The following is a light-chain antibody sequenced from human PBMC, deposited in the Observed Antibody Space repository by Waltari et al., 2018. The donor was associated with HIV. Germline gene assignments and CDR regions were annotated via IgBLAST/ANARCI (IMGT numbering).Light chain of an antibody. CDR2: SNN. J-gene: IGLJ3*02. V-gene: IGLV1-44*01. CDR1: SSKIGSNT. Sequence: QSVLTQPPSASGTPGQRVTISCSGSSSKIGSNTVNWYQQTPGTAPKLLSYSNNQRPSGVPDRFSGSKSGTSASLAISGLQSEDEADYYCAAWHDSLNGSWVFGGGTKLTVL. CDR3: AAWHDSLNGSWV.